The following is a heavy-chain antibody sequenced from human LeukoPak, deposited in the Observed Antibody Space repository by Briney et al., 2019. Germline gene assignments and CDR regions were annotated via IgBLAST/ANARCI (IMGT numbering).Heavy chain of an antibody. CDR1: GFTFSGYD. CDR3: ARYLGGRNAFDI. Sequence: SGGSLRLSGVASGFTFSGYDMHWVRQAPGKGLEWVAVIWYDGSKTYYADSVNGRFTISRDNSKDTLYLQMSSLRVEDTAAYYCARYLGGRNAFDIWGQGTMVTVSS. CDR2: IWYDGSKT. V-gene: IGHV3-33*01. J-gene: IGHJ3*02. D-gene: IGHD3-16*01.